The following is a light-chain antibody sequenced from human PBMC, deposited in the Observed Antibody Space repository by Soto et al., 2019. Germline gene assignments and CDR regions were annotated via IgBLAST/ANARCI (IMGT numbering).Light chain of an antibody. CDR2: AAS. CDR3: QQSYSTPR. CDR1: QSISSY. V-gene: IGKV1-39*01. Sequence: DIQMTQSPSSLSACVGDRVTITCRASQSISSYLNWYQQKPGKAPKLLIYAASSLQSGVPSRFSGSGSGTDFTLTISSLKPEDFATYYCQQSYSTPRFGRGTKVDIK. J-gene: IGKJ4*01.